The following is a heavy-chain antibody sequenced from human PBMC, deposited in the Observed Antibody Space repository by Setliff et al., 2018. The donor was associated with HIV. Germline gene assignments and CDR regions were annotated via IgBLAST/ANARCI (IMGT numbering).Heavy chain of an antibody. J-gene: IGHJ4*02. D-gene: IGHD1-1*01. V-gene: IGHV4-4*09. CDR1: GGSFTTYY. CDR3: ARRPPLTTGREYYFDF. Sequence: SETLSLTCTVSGGSFTTYYWSWLRQPPGKELEWIGYFYTSGSTNYNPPLKSRVTISIDTSKNQFSLKLNAVTAADTAVYYCARRPPLTTGREYYFDFWGQGTLVTVSS. CDR2: FYTSGST.